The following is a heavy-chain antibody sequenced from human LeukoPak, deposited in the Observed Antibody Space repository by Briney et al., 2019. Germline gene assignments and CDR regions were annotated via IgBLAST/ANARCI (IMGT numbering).Heavy chain of an antibody. D-gene: IGHD2-21*01. CDR2: INHSGST. CDR3: ARGWVVVIAIRDYYYYMDV. J-gene: IGHJ6*03. V-gene: IGHV4-34*01. CDR1: GGSFSGYY. Sequence: SETLSLTCAVYGGSFSGYYWSWIRQPPGKGLEWIGEINHSGSTNYNPSLKSRVTISVDTSKNQFSLKLSSVTAADTAVYYCARGWVVVIAIRDYYYYMDVWGKGTTVTVSS.